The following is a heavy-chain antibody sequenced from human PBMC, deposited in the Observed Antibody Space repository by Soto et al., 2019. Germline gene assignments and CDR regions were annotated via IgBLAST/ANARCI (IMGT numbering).Heavy chain of an antibody. V-gene: IGHV4-34*01. CDR1: GGSIISYY. J-gene: IGHJ6*02. Sequence: PLSVTCSVAGGSIISYYWSCIRQHPGKGLEWIGEINHSGSTNYNPSLKSRVTISVDTSKNQFSLKLSSVTAADTAVYYCARGQRDYGSADGMDVWGQGTTVTVSS. CDR3: ARGQRDYGSADGMDV. D-gene: IGHD3-10*01. CDR2: INHSGST.